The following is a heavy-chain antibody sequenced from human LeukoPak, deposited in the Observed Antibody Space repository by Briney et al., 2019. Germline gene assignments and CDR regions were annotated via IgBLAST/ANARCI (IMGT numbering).Heavy chain of an antibody. CDR1: GFTFSRYY. CDR3: TRVFVGDEYSSSGY. V-gene: IGHV3-74*01. Sequence: GGSLRLSCVASGFTFSRYYMHWVRQAPGKGLVWVSRINSDGRSTTYADSVRGRFTVSRDNAKNTLYLQMNSLKVEDTAMYYCTRVFVGDEYSSSGYWCQGTLVTVSS. CDR2: INSDGRST. J-gene: IGHJ4*02. D-gene: IGHD6-13*01.